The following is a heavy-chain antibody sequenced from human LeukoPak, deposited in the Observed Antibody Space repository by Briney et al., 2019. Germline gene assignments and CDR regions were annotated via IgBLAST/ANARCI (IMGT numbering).Heavy chain of an antibody. CDR1: GFTFSSYA. D-gene: IGHD3-22*01. J-gene: IGHJ4*02. CDR2: ISGSGGST. CDR3: ANLDYYDSSGSPLDY. V-gene: IGHV3-23*01. Sequence: GGSLRLSCAASGFTFSSYAMSWVRQAPGKGLEWVSAISGSGGSTYYADSVKGRFTISRDNSKNTLHLQMNSLRAEDTAVYYCANLDYYDSSGSPLDYWGQGTLVTVSS.